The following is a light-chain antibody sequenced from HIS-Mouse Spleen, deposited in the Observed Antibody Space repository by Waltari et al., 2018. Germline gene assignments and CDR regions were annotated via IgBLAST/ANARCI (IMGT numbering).Light chain of an antibody. V-gene: IGLV2-14*03. CDR1: SSDVGGYNY. J-gene: IGLJ3*02. Sequence: QSALTQPASVSGSPGQSITIPCTGTSSDVGGYNYVSWYHQPPGKAPKLMIYDVSNRPSGVSNRFSGSKSGNTASLTISGLQAEDEADYYCSSYTSSSTRVFGGGTKLTVL. CDR3: SSYTSSSTRV. CDR2: DVS.